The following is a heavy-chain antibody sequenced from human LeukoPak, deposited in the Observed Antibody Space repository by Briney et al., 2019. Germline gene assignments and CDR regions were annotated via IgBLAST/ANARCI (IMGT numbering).Heavy chain of an antibody. CDR1: GFTFSSYA. D-gene: IGHD2-15*01. V-gene: IGHV3-30*04. Sequence: GGSLRLSCAASGFTFSSYAMHWVRQAPGKGLEWVAVISYDGSNKYYADSVKGRFTISRDNSKNTLYLQTNSLRAEDTAVYYCARDPEQLYGYCSGGSCYGAYYFDYWGQGTLVTVSS. CDR3: ARDPEQLYGYCSGGSCYGAYYFDY. CDR2: ISYDGSNK. J-gene: IGHJ4*02.